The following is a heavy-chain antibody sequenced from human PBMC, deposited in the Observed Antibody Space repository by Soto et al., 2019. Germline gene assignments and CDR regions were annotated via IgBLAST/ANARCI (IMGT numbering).Heavy chain of an antibody. J-gene: IGHJ4*02. V-gene: IGHV4-31*03. D-gene: IGHD4-17*01. CDR3: ARRGGDYGDVDY. CDR1: GGSISSGGYY. Sequence: PSETLSLTCTVSGGSISSGGYYWSWIRQHPGKGLEWIGYIYYSGSTYYNPSLKSRVTISVDTSKNQFSLKLSSVTAADTAVYYCARRGGDYGDVDYWGQGTLVTVPQ. CDR2: IYYSGST.